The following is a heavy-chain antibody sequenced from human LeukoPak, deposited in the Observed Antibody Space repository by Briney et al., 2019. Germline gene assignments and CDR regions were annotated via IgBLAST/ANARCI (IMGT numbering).Heavy chain of an antibody. V-gene: IGHV1-8*01. D-gene: IGHD6-6*01. CDR3: ARDGGIAARRPPTRYYYYYYMDV. CDR2: KNPNSGNT. Sequence: ASVKVSCTASGYTFTSYDINWVRQPTGQGLEWMGWKNPNSGNTGYAQKFQGRGTMTRNTTISTAYMELSSLRSEDTAVYYCARDGGIAARRPPTRYYYYYYMDVWGKGTTVTVSS. J-gene: IGHJ6*03. CDR1: GYTFTSYD.